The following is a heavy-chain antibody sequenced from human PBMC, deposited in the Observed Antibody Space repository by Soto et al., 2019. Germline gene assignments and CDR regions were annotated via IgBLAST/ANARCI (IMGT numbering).Heavy chain of an antibody. CDR3: ARGFVETAMAFDY. Sequence: QVQLQESGPGLVKPSQTLSLACSVSGASINSGGYFWSWIRQLPGKGLEWIGYTHYSGTTYYNPSLKSRVVMSMDTSKNDFSLKLNSVTAADTAVFYCARGFVETAMAFDYWGQGALVTVSS. CDR2: THYSGTT. V-gene: IGHV4-31*03. J-gene: IGHJ4*02. D-gene: IGHD5-18*01. CDR1: GASINSGGYF.